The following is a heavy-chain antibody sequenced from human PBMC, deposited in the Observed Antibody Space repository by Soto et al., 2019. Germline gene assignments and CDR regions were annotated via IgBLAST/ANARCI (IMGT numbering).Heavy chain of an antibody. J-gene: IGHJ6*02. CDR3: FRENYFSYHGMDV. Sequence: QMRLEESGGGVVQPGRSLRLSCAASGFTFSSYGMHWVRQAPGRGLEWVAFMSHDGSDKYYGDSVKGRFAISRDNSRNTVYLQMNSLRAEDTAVYYCFRENYFSYHGMDVWGQGTTVPVSS. CDR2: MSHDGSDK. D-gene: IGHD1-26*01. CDR1: GFTFSSYG. V-gene: IGHV3-30*03.